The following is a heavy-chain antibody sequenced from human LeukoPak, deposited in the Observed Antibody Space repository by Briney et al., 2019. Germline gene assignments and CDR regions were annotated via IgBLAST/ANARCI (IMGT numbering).Heavy chain of an antibody. Sequence: GGSLRLSCAASGFTFSSYAMSWVRQAPGKGLEWVSAISGSGGSTYYADSVKGRFTISRDNSKNTLYLQMNSLRAEDTAVYYCAKILDYDILTGYPYFDYWGQGTLVTVSS. V-gene: IGHV3-23*01. D-gene: IGHD3-9*01. J-gene: IGHJ4*02. CDR3: AKILDYDILTGYPYFDY. CDR2: ISGSGGST. CDR1: GFTFSSYA.